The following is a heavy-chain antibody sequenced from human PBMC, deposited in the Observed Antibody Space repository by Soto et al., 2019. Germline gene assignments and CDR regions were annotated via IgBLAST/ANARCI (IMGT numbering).Heavy chain of an antibody. Sequence: SQTLSLTCAISGDSVSSNSAAWNWIRQSPSRGLEWLGRTYYRSKWYNDYAVSVRSRITINPDTSKNQFSLQLNSVTPEYTSVYYCARVIAAADPNDAFDIWGQGTMVTVSS. V-gene: IGHV6-1*01. CDR1: GDSVSSNSAA. D-gene: IGHD6-13*01. J-gene: IGHJ3*02. CDR2: TYYRSKWYN. CDR3: ARVIAAADPNDAFDI.